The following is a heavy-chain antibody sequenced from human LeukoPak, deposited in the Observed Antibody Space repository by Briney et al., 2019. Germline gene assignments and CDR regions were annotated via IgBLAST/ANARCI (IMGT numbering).Heavy chain of an antibody. CDR3: AREDDDSIGIDV. CDR2: ISYDGKHK. V-gene: IGHV3-30*04. Sequence: GGSLRLSCAASGFTFSNYAMEWVRQAPGKGLEWVALISYDGKHKYYADSMKGRFTISRDNSKNTLYLQMNSLRAEDTAVYYCAREDDDSIGIDVWGHGTTVTVSS. CDR1: GFTFSNYA. D-gene: IGHD4-11*01. J-gene: IGHJ6*02.